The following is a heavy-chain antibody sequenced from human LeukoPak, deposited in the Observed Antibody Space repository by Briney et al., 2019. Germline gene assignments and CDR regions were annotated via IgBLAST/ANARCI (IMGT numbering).Heavy chain of an antibody. CDR2: IIPIADIT. D-gene: IGHD3-3*01. CDR3: ARDLPFAYHAFDI. V-gene: IGHV1-69*04. Sequence: ASVKVSYKVSGGTFSTYAITWVRRAPGQGLEWMSRIIPIADITHYAQKFQGRVTVTADKSTNTAYMELSRLRSEDTAVYYCARDLPFAYHAFDIWGQGTTVAVSS. CDR1: GGTFSTYA. J-gene: IGHJ3*02.